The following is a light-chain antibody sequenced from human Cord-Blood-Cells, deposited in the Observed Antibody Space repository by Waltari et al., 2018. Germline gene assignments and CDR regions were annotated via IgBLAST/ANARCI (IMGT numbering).Light chain of an antibody. CDR2: GAS. Sequence: ETVLTQSPGTLAFSPGEIATLSCSASQSVSSSYLAWYQQKPGQAPRLLIYGASSRATGIPDRFSGSGSGTDFTLTISRLEPEDFAVYYCQQYGSSPYTFGQGTKLEIK. CDR3: QQYGSSPYT. J-gene: IGKJ2*01. V-gene: IGKV3-20*01. CDR1: QSVSSSY.